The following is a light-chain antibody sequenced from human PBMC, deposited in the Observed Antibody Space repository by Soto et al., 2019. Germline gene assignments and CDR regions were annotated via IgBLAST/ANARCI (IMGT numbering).Light chain of an antibody. Sequence: VLTQYPATLSLSPSEGALLSCSPSQSVSSNHLAWYQQKPGQAPRLLIYGASTRASGIPDRFSGSGSGTDFTLTISRLEPEDLAVYYCQRYGSSPLPSGGGTKADIK. CDR2: GAS. CDR1: QSVSSNH. CDR3: QRYGSSPLP. J-gene: IGKJ4*01. V-gene: IGKV3-20*01.